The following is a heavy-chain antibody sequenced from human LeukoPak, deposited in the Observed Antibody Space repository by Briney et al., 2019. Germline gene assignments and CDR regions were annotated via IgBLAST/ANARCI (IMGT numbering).Heavy chain of an antibody. J-gene: IGHJ5*02. CDR2: INWNGGST. D-gene: IGHD6-13*01. Sequence: PGGSLRLSCAASGFTFDDYGMSWIRQAPGKGLEWVSGINWNGGSTGYADSVKGRFTISRDNAKNSLYLQTNSLRAEDTALYYCARVQLGGGWFDPWGQGTLVTVSS. V-gene: IGHV3-20*04. CDR3: ARVQLGGGWFDP. CDR1: GFTFDDYG.